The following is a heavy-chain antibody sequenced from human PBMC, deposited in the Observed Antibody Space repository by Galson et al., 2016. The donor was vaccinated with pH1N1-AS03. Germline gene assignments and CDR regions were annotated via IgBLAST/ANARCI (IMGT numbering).Heavy chain of an antibody. J-gene: IGHJ4*02. V-gene: IGHV3-23*01. CDR2: ISLSGGGT. CDR3: AKERVLRYFDWPYYFDY. Sequence: SLRLSCAASGFSFSNYVMTWVRQAPGRGLEWVSSISLSGGGTFYADSVKGRFIISRDNSKSTLYLQMNSLRAEDTAVYFCAKERVLRYFDWPYYFDYWGQGSLVTVPS. D-gene: IGHD3-9*01. CDR1: GFSFSNYV.